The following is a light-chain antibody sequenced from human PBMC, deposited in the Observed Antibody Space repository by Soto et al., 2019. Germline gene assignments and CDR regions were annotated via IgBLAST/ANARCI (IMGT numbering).Light chain of an antibody. CDR3: QVWDSSSDHVV. CDR1: NIGRKS. V-gene: IGLV3-21*02. J-gene: IGLJ2*01. Sequence: SYELTQPPSVSVAPGQTARITCGGNNIGRKSVHWYQQKPGQAPVLVVYDDRDRPSGIPERFSGSNSGNTATLTISRVEAGDEADYYCQVWDSSSDHVVFGGGTKVTVL. CDR2: DDR.